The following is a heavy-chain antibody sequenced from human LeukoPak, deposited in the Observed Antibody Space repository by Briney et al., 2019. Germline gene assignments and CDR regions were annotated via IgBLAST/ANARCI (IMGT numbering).Heavy chain of an antibody. V-gene: IGHV3-23*01. CDR2: ISGSGDST. D-gene: IGHD3-10*01. CDR3: AKDRISMVRGVIAPGT. Sequence: GGSLRLSCAASGFTLSRYAMAWVRQAPGKGLGWVSFISGSGDSTYYADSVKGRCTILRDNSKNTLYLQMNCLRAEDTAVYYCAKDRISMVRGVIAPGTWGQGTLVTVSS. CDR1: GFTLSRYA. J-gene: IGHJ5*02.